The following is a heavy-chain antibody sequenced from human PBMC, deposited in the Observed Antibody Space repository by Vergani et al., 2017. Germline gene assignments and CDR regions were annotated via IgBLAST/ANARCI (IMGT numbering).Heavy chain of an antibody. Sequence: QVQLVESGGGVVQTGRSLRLSCAASGFTFSSYGMHWVRQAPGKGQEWVAVIWYDGSNKYYADSVKGRFTISRDNSKNTLYLQMNSLRAEDTAVYYCARDGVAAAGDYYYYYMDVWGKGTTVTVSS. CDR2: IWYDGSNK. CDR1: GFTFSSYG. V-gene: IGHV3-33*01. J-gene: IGHJ6*03. D-gene: IGHD6-13*01. CDR3: ARDGVAAAGDYYYYYMDV.